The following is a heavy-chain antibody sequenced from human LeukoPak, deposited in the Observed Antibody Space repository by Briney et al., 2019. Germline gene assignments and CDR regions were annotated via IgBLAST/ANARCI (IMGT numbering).Heavy chain of an antibody. V-gene: IGHV1-18*01. CDR1: GFTFTNYN. D-gene: IGHD3-22*01. J-gene: IGHJ3*02. CDR2: ISAYNGNT. Sequence: ASVKVSCKASGFTFTNYNMHWVRQAPGQGLEWLGWISAYNGNTNYAQKLQGRVTMTTDTSTSTAYMELRSLRSDDTAVYYCARHTYYYDSSGWDAFDIWGQGTMVTVSS. CDR3: ARHTYYYDSSGWDAFDI.